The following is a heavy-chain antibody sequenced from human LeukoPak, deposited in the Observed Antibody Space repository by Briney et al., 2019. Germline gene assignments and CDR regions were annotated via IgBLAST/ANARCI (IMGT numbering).Heavy chain of an antibody. V-gene: IGHV3-21*01. CDR1: GFTFSSYS. CDR3: ARGRDYYGSGSNYYYYYGMDV. J-gene: IGHJ6*02. D-gene: IGHD3-10*01. Sequence: PGGSLRLSCAASGFTFSSYSMNWVRQAPGKGLEWVSSISSSSSYIYYADSVKGRFTISRDNAKNSLYLQMNSLRAEDTAVYYCARGRDYYGSGSNYYYYYGMDVWGQGTTVTVSS. CDR2: ISSSSSYI.